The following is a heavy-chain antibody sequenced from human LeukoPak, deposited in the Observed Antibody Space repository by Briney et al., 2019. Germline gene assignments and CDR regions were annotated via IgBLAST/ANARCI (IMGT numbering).Heavy chain of an antibody. J-gene: IGHJ6*04. D-gene: IGHD1-20*01. CDR1: VFIFSSYA. V-gene: IGHV3-23*01. CDR2: MSDSGGSK. CDR3: ANYNWNYGMDV. Sequence: GRSLRLSCAASVFIFSSYAMSWVRQAPGKGLEWVSDMSDSGGSKYYADSVKGRFNISRDNSKNTLYLQMNSLRAEDTAVYYCANYNWNYGMDVWGKGTTVTVSS.